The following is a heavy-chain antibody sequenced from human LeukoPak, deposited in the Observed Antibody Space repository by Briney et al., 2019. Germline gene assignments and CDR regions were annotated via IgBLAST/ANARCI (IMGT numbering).Heavy chain of an antibody. V-gene: IGHV3-21*01. J-gene: IGHJ4*02. Sequence: PSGTLSLTCAVSGGSISRSNWWSWVRQAPGKGLEWVSSITSASGFVYYADSVRGRFTISRDNAKNSVYLQMSSLRAEDTAVYFCAKHGGWDYCTGGSCYFDSWGQGTLVTVSS. D-gene: IGHD2-15*01. CDR2: ITSASGFV. CDR1: GGSISRSN. CDR3: AKHGGWDYCTGGSCYFDS.